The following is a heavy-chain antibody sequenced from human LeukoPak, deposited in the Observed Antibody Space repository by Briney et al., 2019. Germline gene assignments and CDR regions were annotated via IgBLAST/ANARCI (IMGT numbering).Heavy chain of an antibody. CDR1: GFTFSSYE. Sequence: GGSLRLSCAASGFTFSSYEMNWVRQAPGKGLEWVSHISSSGSTIYYADSVKGRFTISRDNAKNSLYLQMNSLRAEDTAVYYCAREACSGGSCYSGYFDYWGQGTLVTVSS. CDR3: AREACSGGSCYSGYFDY. D-gene: IGHD2-15*01. V-gene: IGHV3-48*03. CDR2: ISSSGSTI. J-gene: IGHJ4*02.